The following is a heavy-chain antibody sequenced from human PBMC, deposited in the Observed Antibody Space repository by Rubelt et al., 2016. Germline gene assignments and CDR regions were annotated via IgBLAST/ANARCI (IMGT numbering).Heavy chain of an antibody. CDR3: ARLRSGSYYPYFDY. J-gene: IGHJ4*02. Sequence: QLQLQESGPGLVKPSETLSLTCTVSGGSISSSSYYWGWIRQPPGKGLEWIGRIYYSGSTYYNPSLKSRVTISVDTAKNQFSLKLSSVTAADTAVYYCARLRSGSYYPYFDYWGQGTLVTVSS. V-gene: IGHV4-39*01. D-gene: IGHD1-26*01. CDR2: IYYSGST. CDR1: GGSISSSSYY.